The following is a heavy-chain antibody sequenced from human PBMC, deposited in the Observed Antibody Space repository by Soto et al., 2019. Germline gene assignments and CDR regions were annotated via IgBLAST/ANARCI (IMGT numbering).Heavy chain of an antibody. CDR1: GGSVSSGSYY. V-gene: IGHV4-61*01. Sequence: SETLSLTCTVSGGSVSSGSYYWSWIRQPPGKGLEWIGYIYYSGSTNYNPSLKSRVTISVDTSKNQFSLKLSSVTAADTAVYYCARGTYYYDSSGYYYPDYYYYGMDVSGQGTTVTVSS. J-gene: IGHJ6*02. D-gene: IGHD3-22*01. CDR2: IYYSGST. CDR3: ARGTYYYDSSGYYYPDYYYYGMDV.